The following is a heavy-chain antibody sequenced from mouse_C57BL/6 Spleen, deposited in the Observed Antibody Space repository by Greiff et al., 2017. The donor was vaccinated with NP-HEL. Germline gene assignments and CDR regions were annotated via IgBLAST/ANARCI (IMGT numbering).Heavy chain of an antibody. CDR2: IYPGDGDT. D-gene: IGHD1-1*01. V-gene: IGHV1-82*01. J-gene: IGHJ4*01. Sequence: QVQLQQSGPELVKPGASVKISCKASGYAFSSSWMNWVKQRPGKGLEWIGRIYPGDGDTNYNGKFKGKATLTADKSSSTAYMQLSSLTSEDSAFYFCARSYYYGSSGYAMDYWGQGTSVTVSS. CDR3: ARSYYYGSSGYAMDY. CDR1: GYAFSSSW.